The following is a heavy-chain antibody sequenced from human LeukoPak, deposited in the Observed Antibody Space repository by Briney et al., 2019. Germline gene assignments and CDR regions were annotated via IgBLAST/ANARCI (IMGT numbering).Heavy chain of an antibody. D-gene: IGHD2-15*01. CDR1: GGSISNFH. V-gene: IGHV4-59*01. CDR3: ARDWRFSSGDPCSGI. CDR2: IFNSGST. Sequence: SETLSLTCTVSGGSISNFHWTWIRQPPGKGLEWIGYIFNSGSTHYNPSLRSRVTMSVDTSKNQFSLNLNSVTAADTAVYYCARDWRFSSGDPCSGIWGQGTLVTVSS. J-gene: IGHJ4*02.